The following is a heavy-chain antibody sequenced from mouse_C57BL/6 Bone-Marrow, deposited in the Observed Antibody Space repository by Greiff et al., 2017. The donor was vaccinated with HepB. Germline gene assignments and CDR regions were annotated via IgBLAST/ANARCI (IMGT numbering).Heavy chain of an antibody. D-gene: IGHD2-5*01. V-gene: IGHV1-54*01. J-gene: IGHJ3*01. CDR3: ARGDHYSKGAWFAY. Sequence: VKLQESGAELVRPGTSVKVSCKASGYAFTNYLIEWVKQRPGQGLEWIGVINPGSGGTNYNEKFKGKATLTADKSSSTAYMQLSSLTSEDSAVYFCARGDHYSKGAWFAYWGQGTLVTVSA. CDR2: INPGSGGT. CDR1: GYAFTNYL.